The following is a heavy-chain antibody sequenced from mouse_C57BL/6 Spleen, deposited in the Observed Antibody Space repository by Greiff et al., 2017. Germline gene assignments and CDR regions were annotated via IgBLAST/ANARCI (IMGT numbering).Heavy chain of an antibody. CDR3: TTLGTTVVATNFDV. CDR2: IDPENGDT. Sequence: VQLQQSGAELVRPGASVKLSCTASGFNIKDDYMHWVKQRPEQGLEWIGWIDPENGDTEYASKFQGKATITADTSSNTAYLQLSSLTSEDTAVYYCTTLGTTVVATNFDVWGRGTTVTVSS. V-gene: IGHV14-4*01. D-gene: IGHD1-1*01. J-gene: IGHJ1*03. CDR1: GFNIKDDY.